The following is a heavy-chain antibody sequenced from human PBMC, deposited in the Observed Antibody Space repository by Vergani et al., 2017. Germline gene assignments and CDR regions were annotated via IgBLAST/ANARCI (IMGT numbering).Heavy chain of an antibody. D-gene: IGHD2-21*01. J-gene: IGHJ2*01. CDR1: GGSISSGFY. V-gene: IGHV4-38-2*01. CDR2: IHNRGKT. Sequence: QLQLQESGSGLVKPSQTLSLNCAASGGSISSGFYWAWIRQSPGEGLQWLTSIHNRGKTYHNPSLKSRVSVSLDTSKNRFSLNLTSVTATDTAVYYCARSQGDYWYFDLWGPGSLVTVSS. CDR3: ARSQGDYWYFDL.